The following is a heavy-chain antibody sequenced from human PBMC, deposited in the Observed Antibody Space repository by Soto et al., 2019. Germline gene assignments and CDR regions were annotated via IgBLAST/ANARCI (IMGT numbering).Heavy chain of an antibody. CDR1: GFIFSSHN. V-gene: IGHV3-21*06. CDR2: ITGSSSYI. J-gene: IGHJ6*02. Sequence: GGSLRLSCAASGFIFSSHNMNWVRQSPGKGLEWVSSITGSSSYIFYADSVKGRFTISRDNAKNTVYLQMNSLRAEDTGVYYCARLVASETGYGMDVWGQGTTVTVSS. CDR3: ARLVASETGYGMDV. D-gene: IGHD3-9*01.